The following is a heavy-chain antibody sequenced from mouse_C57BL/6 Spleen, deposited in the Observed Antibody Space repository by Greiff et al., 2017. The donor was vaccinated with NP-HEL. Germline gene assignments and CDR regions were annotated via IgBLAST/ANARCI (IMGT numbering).Heavy chain of an antibody. CDR2: IDPSDSYT. Sequence: VQLQQSGAELVMPGASVKLSCKASGYTFTSYWMHWVKQRPGQGLEWIGEIDPSDSYTNYNQKFKGKSTLTVDKSSSTAYMQLSSLTSEDSAVYYCARRRDYLDYWGQSTTLTVSS. V-gene: IGHV1-69*01. J-gene: IGHJ2*01. CDR3: ARRRDYLDY. CDR1: GYTFTSYW.